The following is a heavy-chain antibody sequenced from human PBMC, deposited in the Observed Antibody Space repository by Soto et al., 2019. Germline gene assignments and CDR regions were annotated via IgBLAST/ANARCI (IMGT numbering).Heavy chain of an antibody. CDR2: IFHSLGA. J-gene: IGHJ4*02. CDR1: GXSTTSDY. D-gene: IGHD3-10*01. Sequence: LSLTCTVSGXSTTSDYWSWIRQPPGKGLEWLGYIFHSLGAKYNPSLGSRGTISLDTSKNQLSLSLRSVTAADTAIYFCVRDLNGSGDYWGQGTLVTVSS. CDR3: VRDLNGSGDY. V-gene: IGHV4-59*01.